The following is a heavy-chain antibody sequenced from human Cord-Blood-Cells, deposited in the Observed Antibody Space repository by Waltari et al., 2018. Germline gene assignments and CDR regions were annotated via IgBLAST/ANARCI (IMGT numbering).Heavy chain of an antibody. J-gene: IGHJ5*02. CDR1: GFTFSSYA. CDR3: ANAPSSSWYTQSFDP. D-gene: IGHD6-13*01. CDR2: ISGSGGST. Sequence: EVQLLESGGGLVQPGGSLRLSCAASGFTFSSYAMSWVRQAPGKGLEWVSAISGSGGSTYYADSVKGRFTISRDNSKNTLYLQMNSLRAEDTAVYYCANAPSSSWYTQSFDPWGQGTLVTVSS. V-gene: IGHV3-23*01.